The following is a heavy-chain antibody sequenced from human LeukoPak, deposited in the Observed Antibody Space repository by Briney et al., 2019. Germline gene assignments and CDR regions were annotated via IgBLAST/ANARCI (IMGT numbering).Heavy chain of an antibody. CDR3: ASVLWFGGIFFDY. J-gene: IGHJ4*02. V-gene: IGHV3-21*04. CDR1: GFTFSSYS. Sequence: GGSLRLSCAASGFTFSSYSMNWVRQAPGKGLEWVSSISSSSSYIYYADSVKGRFTISRDNAKNSLYLQMNSLRVEDTAVYYCASVLWFGGIFFDYWGQGTLVTVSS. D-gene: IGHD3-10*01. CDR2: ISSSSSYI.